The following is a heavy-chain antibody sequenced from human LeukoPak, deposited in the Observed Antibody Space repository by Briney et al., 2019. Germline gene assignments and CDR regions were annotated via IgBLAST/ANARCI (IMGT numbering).Heavy chain of an antibody. J-gene: IGHJ3*01. CDR3: ARELPAGDAFDF. Sequence: GGSLRLSCAASGFTFSNYIIHWVRQAPGKGLEWVAVISYDGSNKYYADSVKGRSTISRDNSMNTLYLQMNSLRAEDTAVYYCARELPAGDAFDFWGQGTMVTVSS. CDR2: ISYDGSNK. V-gene: IGHV3-30-3*01. CDR1: GFTFSNYI. D-gene: IGHD2-2*01.